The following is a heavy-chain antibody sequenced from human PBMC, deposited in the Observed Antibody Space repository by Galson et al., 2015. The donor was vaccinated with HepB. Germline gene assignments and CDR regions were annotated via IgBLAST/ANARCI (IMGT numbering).Heavy chain of an antibody. D-gene: IGHD3-10*01. Sequence: SVKVSCKATGYTFINFGISWVRQAPGQGLEWMGWISPYNGNTKYAKNLQGRVTMTTDTSTSTAYMELSSLRSEDTAVYYCATDLVTMVRGVRWGQGTLVTVSS. CDR1: GYTFINFG. J-gene: IGHJ4*02. V-gene: IGHV1-18*01. CDR3: ATDLVTMVRGVR. CDR2: ISPYNGNT.